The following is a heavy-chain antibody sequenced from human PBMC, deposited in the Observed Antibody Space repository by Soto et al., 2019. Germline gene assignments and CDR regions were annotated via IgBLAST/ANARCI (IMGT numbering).Heavy chain of an antibody. J-gene: IGHJ4*02. Sequence: PRGSLRLSCAASGFTFSSYAMSWVRQAPGKGLEWVSAISGGGGSTSYADSVKGRFTISRDNSKNTLYLQMNSLRAEDTAVYYCAKGWGPRLRHDYGPLSDYWGQGTLVTVSS. CDR2: ISGGGGST. D-gene: IGHD4-17*01. CDR3: AKGWGPRLRHDYGPLSDY. V-gene: IGHV3-23*01. CDR1: GFTFSSYA.